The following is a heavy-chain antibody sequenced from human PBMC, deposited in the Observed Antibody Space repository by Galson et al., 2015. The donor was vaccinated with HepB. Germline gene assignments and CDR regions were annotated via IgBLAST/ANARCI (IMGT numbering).Heavy chain of an antibody. V-gene: IGHV1-18*01. CDR1: GYTFSDFG. J-gene: IGHJ4*02. D-gene: IGHD3-16*01. Sequence: SVKVSCKASGYTFSDFGISWVRQAPGQGLEWMGWISAQNGNTNYAQKFQGRVTMTTGTSTNIAYMYLRSLRSDDTAVYYCARDRPLAEGDYLMFEYWGQGTQVTVAS. CDR2: ISAQNGNT. CDR3: ARDRPLAEGDYLMFEY.